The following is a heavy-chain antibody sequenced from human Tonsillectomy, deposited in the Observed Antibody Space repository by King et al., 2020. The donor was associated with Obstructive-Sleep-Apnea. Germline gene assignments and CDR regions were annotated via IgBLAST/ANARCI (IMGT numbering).Heavy chain of an antibody. CDR3: ARKGDYDSSGYYRSHFDY. J-gene: IGHJ4*02. CDR1: GGTFSSYA. V-gene: IGHV1-69*09. CDR2: IIPILGIA. D-gene: IGHD3-22*01. Sequence: MQLVQSGAEVKKPGSSVKVSCKASGGTFSSYAISWVRQAPGQGLEWMGGIIPILGIANYAQKFQGRVTITADKSTSTAYMELSSLRSEDTAVYYCARKGDYDSSGYYRSHFDYWGQGTLVTVSS.